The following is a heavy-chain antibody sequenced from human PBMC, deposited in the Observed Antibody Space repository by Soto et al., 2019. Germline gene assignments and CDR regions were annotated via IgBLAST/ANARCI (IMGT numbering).Heavy chain of an antibody. J-gene: IGHJ4*01. CDR2: IKRKTDGGTT. CDR1: GFTFSNAL. CDR3: TTDSRRTMIAPGFDN. Sequence: GGFLRLSCASSGFTFSNALLNWVFQAPGKGLEWVGRIKRKTDGGTTDFAAPVKGRFAISRDDSKNMVYLQMNSLKTEDTGIFFFTTDSRRTMIAPGFDNWGHGTLVT. D-gene: IGHD3-22*01. V-gene: IGHV3-15*07.